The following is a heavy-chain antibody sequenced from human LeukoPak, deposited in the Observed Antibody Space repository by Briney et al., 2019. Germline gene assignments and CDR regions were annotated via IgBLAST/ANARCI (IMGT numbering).Heavy chain of an antibody. CDR3: ATGVGAADY. CDR2: FDPEDGET. CDR1: GYTLTELS. D-gene: IGHD1-26*01. J-gene: IGHJ4*02. V-gene: IGHV1-24*01. Sequence: ASVTVSCEVSGYTLTELSMHWVRQAPGKGVEWMGGFDPEDGETIYAQKFQGRVTMTEDRSTDTAYMELSSLRSEDTAVYYCATGVGAADYWGQGTLVTVSS.